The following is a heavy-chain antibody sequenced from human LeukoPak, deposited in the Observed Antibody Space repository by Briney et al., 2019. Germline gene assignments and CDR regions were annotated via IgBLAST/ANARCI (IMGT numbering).Heavy chain of an antibody. Sequence: GGSLRLSRAASGFTFSSYAMSWVRQAPGKGLEWVSAISGSGGSTYYADSVKGRFTISRDNSKNTLYLQMNSLRAEDTAVYYCATRQWLSSVDDYWGQGTLVTVSS. J-gene: IGHJ4*02. CDR3: ATRQWLSSVDDY. V-gene: IGHV3-23*01. CDR1: GFTFSSYA. CDR2: ISGSGGST. D-gene: IGHD3-22*01.